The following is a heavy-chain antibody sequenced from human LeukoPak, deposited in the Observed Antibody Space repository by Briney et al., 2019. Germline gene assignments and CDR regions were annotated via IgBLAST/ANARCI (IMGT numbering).Heavy chain of an antibody. J-gene: IGHJ5*02. CDR3: ACAGYSSSWYFGFDP. CDR2: IYTSGST. CDR1: GGSISSYY. D-gene: IGHD6-13*01. Sequence: SETLSLTCTVSGGSISSYYWSWIRQPAGKGLEWIGRIYTSGSTNYNPSLKSRVTMSVDTSKNQFSLKLSSVTAADTAVYYCACAGYSSSWYFGFDPWGQGTLVTVSS. V-gene: IGHV4-4*07.